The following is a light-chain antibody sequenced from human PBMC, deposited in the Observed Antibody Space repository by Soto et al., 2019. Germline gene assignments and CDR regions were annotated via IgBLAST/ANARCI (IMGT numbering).Light chain of an antibody. J-gene: IGLJ1*01. Sequence: GTSSDIGSYDHVAWYQQFPGKSPKLIIYAVSDRPSGVSDRFSGSKSGISASLTISGLQTEDEADYYCISYTDRQSYLFGTGTKVTVL. CDR1: SSDIGSYDH. CDR2: AVS. CDR3: ISYTDRQSYL. V-gene: IGLV2-14*03.